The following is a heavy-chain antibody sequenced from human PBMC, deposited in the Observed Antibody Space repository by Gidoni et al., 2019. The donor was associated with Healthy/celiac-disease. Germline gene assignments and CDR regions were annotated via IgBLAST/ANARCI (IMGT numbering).Heavy chain of an antibody. J-gene: IGHJ2*01. CDR3: AKDRRDSSGPSDL. V-gene: IGHV3-30*18. D-gene: IGHD3-22*01. CDR2: ISYDGSNK. CDR1: GFTFSSYG. Sequence: QVQLVESGGGVVQPGRSLRPPCAPSGFTFSSYGMHWVRQAPGKGMEWVAVISYDGSNKYYADSVKGRFTISRDNSKNTLYLQMNSLRAEDTAVYYCAKDRRDSSGPSDLWGRGTLVTVSS.